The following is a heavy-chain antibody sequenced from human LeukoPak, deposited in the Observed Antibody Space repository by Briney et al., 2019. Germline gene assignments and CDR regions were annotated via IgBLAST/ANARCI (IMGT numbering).Heavy chain of an antibody. CDR1: GDSNDDINTCCW. CDR3: AGHRTFPY. Sequence: PSGTLSLTCDVSGDSNDDINTCCWWTWVRQSPGKGLEWIGEVSHSGDTNYNPSLKSRVAISLDKSKKQFSLRVNFVTAADTAVYYCAGHRTFPYWGQGLLVTVSS. CDR2: VSHSGDT. V-gene: IGHV4-4*02. D-gene: IGHD1-14*01. J-gene: IGHJ4*02.